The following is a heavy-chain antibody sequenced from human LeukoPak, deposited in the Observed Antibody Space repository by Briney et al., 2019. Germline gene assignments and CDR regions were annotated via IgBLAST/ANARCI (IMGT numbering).Heavy chain of an antibody. V-gene: IGHV3-30-3*01. CDR3: ARNNGMDV. J-gene: IGHJ6*02. CDR2: ISYDGSNK. Sequence: GGSLRLSCAASGFTFSSYAMHWVRQAPGKGLEWVAVISYDGSNKYYADSVKGRFTISRDNSKNTLYLQMNSLRAEDTALYHCARNNGMDVWGQGTTVIVSS. CDR1: GFTFSSYA.